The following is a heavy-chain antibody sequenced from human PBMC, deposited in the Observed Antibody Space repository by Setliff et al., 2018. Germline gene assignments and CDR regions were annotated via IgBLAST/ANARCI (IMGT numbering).Heavy chain of an antibody. D-gene: IGHD1-20*01. V-gene: IGHV3-30*02. Sequence: SLKISCAASGFTFSSYGMHWVRQAPGKGLEWVAFIRYNGNNKYYVDSVKGRFTISRDNSKNTLYLEMNSLRAEDTAVYYCAKDYSMEITVGYFQHWGHGTLVTVSS. CDR3: AKDYSMEITVGYFQH. J-gene: IGHJ1*01. CDR1: GFTFSSYG. CDR2: IRYNGNNK.